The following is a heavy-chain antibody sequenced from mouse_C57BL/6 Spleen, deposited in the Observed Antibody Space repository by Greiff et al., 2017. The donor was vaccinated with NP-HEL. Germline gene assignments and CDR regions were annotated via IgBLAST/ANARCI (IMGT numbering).Heavy chain of an antibody. CDR2: ISGGGGNT. CDR1: GFTFSSYT. CDR3: ARHDYGSSYGGAMDY. Sequence: DVKLVESGGGLVKPGGSLKLSCAASGFTFSSYTMSWVRQTPEKRLEWVATISGGGGNTYYPDSVKGRFTISRDNAKNTLYLQMSSLRSEDTALYYCARHDYGSSYGGAMDYWGQGTSVTVSS. V-gene: IGHV5-9*01. J-gene: IGHJ4*01. D-gene: IGHD1-1*01.